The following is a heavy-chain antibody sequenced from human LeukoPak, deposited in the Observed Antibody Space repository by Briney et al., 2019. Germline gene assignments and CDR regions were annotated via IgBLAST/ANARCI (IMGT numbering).Heavy chain of an antibody. CDR1: EFTVSSNY. CDR2: IYSGGST. Sequence: QPGGSLRRSCAASEFTVSSNYMSWVRQAPGKGLEWVSVIYSGGSTYYADSVKGRFTISRDNSKNTLYLQMNSLRAEDTAVYYCARGLYSSGWFSLDYWGQGTLVTVSS. CDR3: ARGLYSSGWFSLDY. V-gene: IGHV3-66*01. J-gene: IGHJ4*02. D-gene: IGHD6-19*01.